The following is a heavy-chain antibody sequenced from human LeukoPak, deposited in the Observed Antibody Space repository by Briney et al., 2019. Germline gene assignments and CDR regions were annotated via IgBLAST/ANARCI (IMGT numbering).Heavy chain of an antibody. Sequence: GGSLRLSCAASGFTFSSYEMNWVRQAPGKGLEWVSYISSSGSTIYYADSVKGRFTISRENAKNSLYLQMNSLRAEDTAVYYCARADSSGWGSLDYWGQGTLVTVSS. CDR2: ISSSGSTI. CDR1: GFTFSSYE. D-gene: IGHD6-19*01. J-gene: IGHJ4*02. CDR3: ARADSSGWGSLDY. V-gene: IGHV3-48*03.